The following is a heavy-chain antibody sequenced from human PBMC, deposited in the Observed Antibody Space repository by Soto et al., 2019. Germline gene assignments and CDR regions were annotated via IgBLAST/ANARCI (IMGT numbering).Heavy chain of an antibody. D-gene: IGHD2-15*01. CDR1: GASISSTYW. CDR3: ATLPPRIVVVMTDLPT. V-gene: IGHV4-4*02. CDR2: IYHTGTT. J-gene: IGHJ5*02. Sequence: QLRESGPGLVKPSGTLSLTCFVSGASISSTYWWSWVRQTPRKRLERIGQIYHTGTTNYNPSLKNRVTISLDKANNRFSLRLTSMTAADTAVYYCATLPPRIVVVMTDLPTWGQGTLVTVSS.